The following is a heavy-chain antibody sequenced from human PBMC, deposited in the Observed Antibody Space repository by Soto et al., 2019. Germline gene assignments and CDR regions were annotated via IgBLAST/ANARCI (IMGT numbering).Heavy chain of an antibody. J-gene: IGHJ4*02. CDR2: INHSGST. D-gene: IGHD4-17*01. Sequence: SETLSLTCAVYGGSFSGYYWSWIRQPPGKGLEWIGEINHSGSTNYNPSLKSRVTISVDKSISTAYLQWSSLKASDTAMYYCATPYGGFDYWGQGTLVTVSS. V-gene: IGHV4-34*01. CDR1: GGSFSGYY. CDR3: ATPYGGFDY.